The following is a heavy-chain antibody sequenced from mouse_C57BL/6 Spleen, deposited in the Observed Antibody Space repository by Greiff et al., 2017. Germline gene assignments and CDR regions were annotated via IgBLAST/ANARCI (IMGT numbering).Heavy chain of an antibody. Sequence: VQLQQSGPGLVKPSPSLSLTCSVTGYSITSGYYWNWIRQFPGNKLEWMGYISYDGSNNYNPSLKNRISITRDTSKNQFFLKLNSVTTEDTATYYCARDDGYFDYWGQGTTLTVSS. CDR2: ISYDGSN. CDR1: GYSITSGYY. V-gene: IGHV3-6*01. D-gene: IGHD2-3*01. CDR3: ARDDGYFDY. J-gene: IGHJ2*01.